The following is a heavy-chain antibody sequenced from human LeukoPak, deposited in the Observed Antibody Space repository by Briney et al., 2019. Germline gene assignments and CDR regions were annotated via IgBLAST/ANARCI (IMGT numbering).Heavy chain of an antibody. V-gene: IGHV3-30-3*01. J-gene: IGHJ4*02. D-gene: IGHD5-12*01. Sequence: HPGRSLRLSCAASGFTFSSYAMHWVRQAPGKGLEWVAVISYDGSNKYYADSVKGRFTISRDNSKNTLYLQMNSLRAEDTAVYYCAREKYSGYFFDYWGQGTPVTVSS. CDR3: AREKYSGYFFDY. CDR2: ISYDGSNK. CDR1: GFTFSSYA.